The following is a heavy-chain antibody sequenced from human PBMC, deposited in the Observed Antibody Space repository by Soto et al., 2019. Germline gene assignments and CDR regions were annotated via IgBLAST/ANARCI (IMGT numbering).Heavy chain of an antibody. CDR2: INTDGSIT. CDR3: ARDTDGLHY. Sequence: GGSLRLSCAASGLIFSNYKMHWVRQAPGKGLVWVSRINTDGSITGYADSVKGRFTVSRDNPKNTLYLQMNSLRAEDTAVYYCARDTDGLHYWGQGTLVTVSS. V-gene: IGHV3-74*01. J-gene: IGHJ4*02. CDR1: GLIFSNYK.